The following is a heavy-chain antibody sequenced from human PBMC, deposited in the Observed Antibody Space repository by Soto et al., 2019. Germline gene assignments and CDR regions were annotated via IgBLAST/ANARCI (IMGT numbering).Heavy chain of an antibody. CDR3: VGYPTVGYFDY. D-gene: IGHD4-17*01. J-gene: IGHJ4*02. Sequence: GGSLRLSCAASGFTFSNAWMNWVRQAPGKGLEWVGRIKSKTDGGTTDYAAPVKGRFTISRDDSKNTLYLQMNSLKTEDTAVYYCVGYPTVGYFDYWGQGTLVTVSS. CDR2: IKSKTDGGTT. V-gene: IGHV3-15*07. CDR1: GFTFSNAW.